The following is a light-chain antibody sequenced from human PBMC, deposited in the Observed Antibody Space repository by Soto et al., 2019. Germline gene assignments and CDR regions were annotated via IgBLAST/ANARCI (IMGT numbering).Light chain of an antibody. CDR3: TSFESSRTRV. V-gene: IGLV3-21*02. J-gene: IGLJ1*01. CDR2: DDR. Sequence: SYELTQTPSVSVAPGQTASITCGGSDIGNKNVHWYQQKPGQAPVLVVYDDRVRPSGIPKRFSGSKSGNTASLTISGLQAEDEADYYCTSFESSRTRVFGTGTKVTVL. CDR1: DIGNKN.